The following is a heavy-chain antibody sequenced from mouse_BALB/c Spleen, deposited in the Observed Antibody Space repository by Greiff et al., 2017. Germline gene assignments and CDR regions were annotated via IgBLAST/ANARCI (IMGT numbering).Heavy chain of an antibody. CDR2: INPSNGGT. Sequence: VQLQQSGAELVKPGASVKLSCKASGYTFTSYYMYWVKQRPGQGLEWIGEINPSNGGTNFNEKFKSKATLTVDKSSSTAYMQLSSLTSEDSAVYYCTSDGYYYAMDYWGQGTSVTVSS. V-gene: IGHV1S81*02. CDR1: GYTFTSYY. CDR3: TSDGYYYAMDY. J-gene: IGHJ4*01. D-gene: IGHD2-3*01.